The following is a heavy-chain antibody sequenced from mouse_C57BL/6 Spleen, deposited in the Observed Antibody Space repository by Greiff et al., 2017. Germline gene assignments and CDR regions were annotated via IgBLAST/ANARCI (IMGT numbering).Heavy chain of an antibody. J-gene: IGHJ4*01. CDR1: GFTFSSYG. D-gene: IGHD2-2*01. CDR3: ASEYGYDVGYAMDY. CDR2: ISSGGSYT. Sequence: EVKLMESGGDLVKPGGSLKLSCAASGFTFSSYGMSWVRQTPDKRLEWVATISSGGSYTYYPDSVKGRFTISRDNAKNTLYLQMSSLKSEDTAMYYCASEYGYDVGYAMDYWGQGTSVTVSS. V-gene: IGHV5-6*01.